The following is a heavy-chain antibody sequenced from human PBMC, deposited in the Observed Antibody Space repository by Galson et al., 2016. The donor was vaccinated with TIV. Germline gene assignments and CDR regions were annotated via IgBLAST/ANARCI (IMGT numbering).Heavy chain of an antibody. V-gene: IGHV3-30*18. CDR1: GFTFSTYG. J-gene: IGHJ6*02. CDR2: TSYNGGNK. CDR3: AKCRRGYDSSWFPRAAYYYYAMDV. Sequence: SLRLSCAASGFTFSTYGMHWVRQAPGKGLEWVAVTSYNGGNKCYAASVKGRFTISRDNSKNTLHLQMNSLRAEDTAVYYCAKCRRGYDSSWFPRAAYYYYAMDVWGQGTTVTVSS. D-gene: IGHD6-13*01.